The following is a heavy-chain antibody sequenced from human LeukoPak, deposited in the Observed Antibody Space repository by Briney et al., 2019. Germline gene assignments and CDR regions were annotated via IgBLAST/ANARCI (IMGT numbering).Heavy chain of an antibody. V-gene: IGHV3-33*06. CDR2: IWYDGSNK. Sequence: GGSLRLSCAASGFTFSSNGMHWVRQAPGKGLEWVAVIWYDGSNKYYADSVKGRFTISRDNSKNTLYLQMNSLRAEDTAVYYCANSPYYYYYYYMDVWGKGTTVTVSS. CDR1: GFTFSSNG. CDR3: ANSPYYYYYYYMDV. J-gene: IGHJ6*03.